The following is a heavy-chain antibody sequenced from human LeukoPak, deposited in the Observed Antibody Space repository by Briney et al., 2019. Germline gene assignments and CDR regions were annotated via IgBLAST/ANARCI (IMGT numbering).Heavy chain of an antibody. CDR2: ISAYNGNT. CDR3: ARDSPLVVPDAIRTNWFDP. Sequence: ASVKVSCKASGYTFTSYGISWVRQAPGQGLEWMGWISAYNGNTNYAQKLQGRVTMTTDTSTSTAYMELRSLRSDDTAVYYCARDSPLVVPDAIRTNWFDPWGQGTLVTVSS. V-gene: IGHV1-18*01. J-gene: IGHJ5*02. D-gene: IGHD2-2*02. CDR1: GYTFTSYG.